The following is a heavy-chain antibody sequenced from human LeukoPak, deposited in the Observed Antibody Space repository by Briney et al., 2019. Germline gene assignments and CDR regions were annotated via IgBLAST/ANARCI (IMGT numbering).Heavy chain of an antibody. Sequence: PSETLSLTCTVSGGSISSSDYYWGWIRQPPGKGLEWIGYIFHSGITNNNPSLKNRVTISVDRSKNQLSLRLSSVTAADTAVYYCARGIAASDAFDIWGQGTMVTVSS. CDR3: ARGIAASDAFDI. J-gene: IGHJ3*02. D-gene: IGHD6-6*01. CDR2: IFHSGIT. CDR1: GGSISSSDYY. V-gene: IGHV4-61*05.